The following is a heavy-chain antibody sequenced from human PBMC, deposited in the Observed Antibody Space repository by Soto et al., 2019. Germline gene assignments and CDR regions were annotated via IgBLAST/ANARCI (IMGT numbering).Heavy chain of an antibody. V-gene: IGHV1-69*01. CDR1: GGTFNNYA. CDR2: IIPIMGTA. D-gene: IGHD5-12*01. CDR3: ARGGVDVVATSAFDY. Sequence: QVQLVQSGAEVKKPGSSVKVSCKASGGTFNNYAISGVRQAPGQGLEWMGGIIPIMGTADYAHKFQGRLAISADESTGTTFMELSSLRSEDTALYDCARGGVDVVATSAFDYWGQGTLVTVSS. J-gene: IGHJ4*02.